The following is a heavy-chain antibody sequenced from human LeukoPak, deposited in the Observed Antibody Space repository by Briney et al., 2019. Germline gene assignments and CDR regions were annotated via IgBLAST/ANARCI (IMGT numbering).Heavy chain of an antibody. CDR1: RFTFSSYS. CDR3: AKWSFTID. J-gene: IGHJ4*02. CDR2: ISGSGTGT. Sequence: GGSLRLSCAASRFTFSSYSMNWVRQAPGKGLEWVSAISGSGTGTYYADSVKGRFTISRDNSKNTLYVQMNSLRAEDTAVYYCAKWSFTIDWGQGTLVTVSS. V-gene: IGHV3-23*01. D-gene: IGHD3-10*01.